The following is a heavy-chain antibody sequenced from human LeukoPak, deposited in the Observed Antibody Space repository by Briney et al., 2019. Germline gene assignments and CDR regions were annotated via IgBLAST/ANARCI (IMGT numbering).Heavy chain of an antibody. V-gene: IGHV4-39*01. CDR1: GGPISTSSYY. CDR2: ISYSGST. Sequence: ETLSHTCTVSGGPISTSSYYWGWIRQPPESGLGWVGSISYSGSTYYNPSLKSRVTISVDTSNNHVSLKLSYVTAADTAVYYCARHYGGNSGAFDIWCQGTMVLVSA. CDR3: ARHYGGNSGAFDI. D-gene: IGHD4-23*01. J-gene: IGHJ3*02.